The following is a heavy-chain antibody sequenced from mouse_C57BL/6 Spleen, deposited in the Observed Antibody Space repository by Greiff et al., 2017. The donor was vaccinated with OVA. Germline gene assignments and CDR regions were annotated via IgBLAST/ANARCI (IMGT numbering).Heavy chain of an antibody. CDR1: GYAFSSSW. CDR3: ARSFNWFDY. Sequence: LVESGPELVKPGASVKISCKASGYAFSSSWMNWVKQRPGKGLEWIGRIYPGDGDTNYNGKFKGKATLTADKSSSTAYMQLSSLTSEDTAVYFCARSFNWFDYWGQGTPLTVSA. J-gene: IGHJ2*01. D-gene: IGHD4-1*02. CDR2: IYPGDGDT. V-gene: IGHV1-82*01.